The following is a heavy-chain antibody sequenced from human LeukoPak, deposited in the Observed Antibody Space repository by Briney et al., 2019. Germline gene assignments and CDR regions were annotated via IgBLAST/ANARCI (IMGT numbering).Heavy chain of an antibody. Sequence: GGSLRLSCAASGFTFSSYWMHWVRQAPGKGLVWVSRINSDGSSTSYADSVKGRFTISRDNAKNTLYLQMNSLRAEDTAVYYCAREGILTGYYSGYYMDVWGKGTTVTISS. CDR1: GFTFSSYW. CDR3: AREGILTGYYSGYYMDV. CDR2: INSDGSST. J-gene: IGHJ6*03. V-gene: IGHV3-74*01. D-gene: IGHD3-9*01.